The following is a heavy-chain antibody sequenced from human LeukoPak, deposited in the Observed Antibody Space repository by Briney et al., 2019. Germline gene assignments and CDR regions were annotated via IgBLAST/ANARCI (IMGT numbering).Heavy chain of an antibody. CDR3: ARGARGSYLGYFDY. CDR2: ISSSSSTI. D-gene: IGHD1-26*01. Sequence: PGGSLRLSCAASGFTFSSYSMNWVRQAPGKGLEWVSYISSSSSTIYYADSVKGRFTISRDNAKNSLYLQMNSLRAEDTAVYYCARGARGSYLGYFDYWGQGTLVTVSS. J-gene: IGHJ4*02. CDR1: GFTFSSYS. V-gene: IGHV3-48*01.